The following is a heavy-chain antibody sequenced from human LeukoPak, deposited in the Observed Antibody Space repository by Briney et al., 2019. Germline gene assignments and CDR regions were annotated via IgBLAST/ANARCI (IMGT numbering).Heavy chain of an antibody. D-gene: IGHD3-10*01. V-gene: IGHV1-2*02. Sequence: RASVKVSCKASGYTFTGYYMHWVRQAPGQGLEWMGWINPNSGGTNYAQKFQGRVTMTRDTSISTAYMELSRLRSDDTAVYYCARGGPNTYYYGSGSYHTPLNYWGQGTLVTVSS. CDR2: INPNSGGT. J-gene: IGHJ4*02. CDR1: GYTFTGYY. CDR3: ARGGPNTYYYGSGSYHTPLNY.